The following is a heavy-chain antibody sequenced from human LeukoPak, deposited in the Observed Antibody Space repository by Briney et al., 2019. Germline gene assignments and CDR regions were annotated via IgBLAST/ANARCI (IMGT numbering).Heavy chain of an antibody. Sequence: GGSLGLSCSASGFMFSNYAMHWVRQAPGKGLEYVSAIASNGGSPYYADSVKGRFTISRDNAKNSLYLQMNSLRDEDTAVYYCARVGTEDAFDIWGQGTMVTVSS. J-gene: IGHJ3*02. CDR2: IASNGGSP. V-gene: IGHV3-64*04. CDR3: ARVGTEDAFDI. D-gene: IGHD1-1*01. CDR1: GFMFSNYA.